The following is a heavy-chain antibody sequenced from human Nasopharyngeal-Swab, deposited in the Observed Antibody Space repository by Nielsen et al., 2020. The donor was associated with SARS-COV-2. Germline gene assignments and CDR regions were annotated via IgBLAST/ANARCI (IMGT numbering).Heavy chain of an antibody. V-gene: IGHV3-7*01. D-gene: IGHD3-10*01. CDR3: ARVGGRTSPMGS. J-gene: IGHJ4*02. Sequence: GEALKISWVASGFTCREYWVSWVRQAPAKGLEWVASIKQDGSEKNYVDSVKGRFTISRDNAKNSLFLQMDSLRTEDTAFYYCARVGGRTSPMGSWGQGTLVTVSS. CDR1: GFTCREYW. CDR2: IKQDGSEK.